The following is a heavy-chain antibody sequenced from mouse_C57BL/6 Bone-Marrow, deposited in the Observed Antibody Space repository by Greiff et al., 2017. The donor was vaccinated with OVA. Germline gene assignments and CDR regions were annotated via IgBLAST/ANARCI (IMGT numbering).Heavy chain of an antibody. Sequence: EVKLVESGAELVKPGASVKLSCTASGFNIKDYYMHWVKQRPEQGLEWIGRIDPEDGETKYAPKFQGKATITADTSSNTAYLQLSSLTSEDTAVYYCARRYYGSSYFDYWGQGTTLTVSS. CDR2: IDPEDGET. D-gene: IGHD1-1*01. CDR1: GFNIKDYY. V-gene: IGHV14-2*01. CDR3: ARRYYGSSYFDY. J-gene: IGHJ2*01.